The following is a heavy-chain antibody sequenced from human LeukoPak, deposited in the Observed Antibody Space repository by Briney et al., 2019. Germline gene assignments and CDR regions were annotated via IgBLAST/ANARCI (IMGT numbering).Heavy chain of an antibody. CDR1: GYTFTSYG. J-gene: IGHJ5*02. CDR2: ISAYNGNT. D-gene: IGHD3-22*01. CDR3: ARGGYYDSSGYYST. V-gene: IGHV1-18*01. Sequence: ASVKVSCKASGYTFTSYGISWVRQAPGQGLEWMGWISAYNGNTNYAQKLQGRVTMTTDTSTSTAYMELRSLRSDDTAAYYCARGGYYDSSGYYSTWGQGTLVTVSS.